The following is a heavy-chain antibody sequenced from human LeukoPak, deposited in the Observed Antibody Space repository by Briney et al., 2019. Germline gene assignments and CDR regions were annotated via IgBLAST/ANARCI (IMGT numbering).Heavy chain of an antibody. CDR2: INPNSGGT. J-gene: IGHJ4*02. Sequence: ASVKVSCKASGYTFTGYYMHWVRQAPGQGLEWMGWINPNSGGTNYALKFQGRVTMTRDTSISTAYMELSRLRSDDTAVYYCARNRIRAGYCSGGSCWYFDYWGQGTLVTVSS. D-gene: IGHD2-15*01. CDR3: ARNRIRAGYCSGGSCWYFDY. V-gene: IGHV1-2*02. CDR1: GYTFTGYY.